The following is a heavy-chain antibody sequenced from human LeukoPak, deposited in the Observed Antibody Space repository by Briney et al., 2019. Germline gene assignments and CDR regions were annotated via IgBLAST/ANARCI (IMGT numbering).Heavy chain of an antibody. CDR2: ITGSGGST. CDR1: GFTFSSYA. V-gene: IGHV3-23*01. CDR3: ANGVTIAVVTPLDY. D-gene: IGHD6-19*01. J-gene: IGHJ4*02. Sequence: GGSLRLSCAASGFTFSSYAMSWVRQAPGKGLEWVSGITGSGGSTYYADSVKGRFTISRDNSKNTLYLQMNRLRAEDTAVYYCANGVTIAVVTPLDYWGQGTLVTVSS.